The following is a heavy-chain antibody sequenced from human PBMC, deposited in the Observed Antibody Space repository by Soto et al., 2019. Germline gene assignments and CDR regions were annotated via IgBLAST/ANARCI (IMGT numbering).Heavy chain of an antibody. Sequence: QVQLVQSGAEVKKPGASVKVSCKASGYTFTSYDINWVRQATGQGLEWMGGIIPIFGTANYAQKFQGRVTITADESTSTAYRELSSLRSEDTAVYYCARDRDGDVLGYWGQGTLVTVSS. J-gene: IGHJ4*02. CDR3: ARDRDGDVLGY. CDR1: GYTFTSYD. D-gene: IGHD3-16*01. CDR2: IIPIFGTA. V-gene: IGHV1-69*01.